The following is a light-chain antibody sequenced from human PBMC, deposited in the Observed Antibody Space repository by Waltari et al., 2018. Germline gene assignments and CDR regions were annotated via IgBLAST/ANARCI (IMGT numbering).Light chain of an antibody. CDR3: HVWDTNTGV. V-gene: IGLV3-1*01. CDR2: EDY. J-gene: IGLJ2*01. CDR1: NLGDKY. Sequence: SYVLPQTPSVSVSPGQTATISCSGDNLGDKYVSWYQQKAGQSPVQVIYEDYKRPLGIPERFSGSSSGNTATLTISGTQAVDEADYYCHVWDTNTGVFGGGTKVTVL.